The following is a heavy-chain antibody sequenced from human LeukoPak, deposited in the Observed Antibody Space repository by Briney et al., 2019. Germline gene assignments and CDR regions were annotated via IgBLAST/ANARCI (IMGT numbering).Heavy chain of an antibody. CDR3: ARLGLVYFGDGIDP. Sequence: SETLSLTCTVSGGSIRSSSHYWGWIRQPPGKGLEWIGSIYSSGSTYYNPSLKSRVSISVDTSKNQFSLKLSSVTAADTAVYYCARLGLVYFGDGIDPWGQGTLVTVSS. CDR1: GGSIRSSSHY. V-gene: IGHV4-39*01. J-gene: IGHJ5*02. CDR2: IYSSGST. D-gene: IGHD3-16*01.